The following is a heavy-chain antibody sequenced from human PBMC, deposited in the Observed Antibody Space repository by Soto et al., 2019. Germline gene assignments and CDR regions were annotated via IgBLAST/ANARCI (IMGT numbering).Heavy chain of an antibody. CDR1: GFTFDDYA. J-gene: IGHJ3*02. CDR2: ISWNSGSI. D-gene: IGHD3-9*01. V-gene: IGHV3-9*01. Sequence: SLRLSCAASGFTFDDYAMHWVRQARGNGLEWVSGISWNSGSIGYADSVKGRFTISRDNAKNSLYLQMNSLRAEDTALYYCAKDIHYDILTGPNAFDIWGQGTMVTVSS. CDR3: AKDIHYDILTGPNAFDI.